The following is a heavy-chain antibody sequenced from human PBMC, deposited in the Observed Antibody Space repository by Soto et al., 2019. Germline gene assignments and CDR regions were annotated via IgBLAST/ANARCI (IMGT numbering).Heavy chain of an antibody. Sequence: GASVKVSCKASGFTFTSSAVQWVRQARGQRLEWIGWIVVGSGNTNYAQKFQERVTITRDMSTSTAYMELSSLRSEDTAVYYCAAVSYYYDSSGYSEGNPDVYYFDYWGQGTLVTVSS. D-gene: IGHD3-22*01. J-gene: IGHJ4*02. CDR3: AAVSYYYDSSGYSEGNPDVYYFDY. V-gene: IGHV1-58*01. CDR2: IVVGSGNT. CDR1: GFTFTSSA.